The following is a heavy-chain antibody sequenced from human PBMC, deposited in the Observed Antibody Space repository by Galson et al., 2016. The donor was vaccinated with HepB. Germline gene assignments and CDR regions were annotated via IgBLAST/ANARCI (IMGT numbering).Heavy chain of an antibody. V-gene: IGHV3-48*02. CDR3: ARDPGGKFSDGSIDY. CDR2: ISNSPKTQ. J-gene: IGHJ4*02. CDR1: GFTFSAYA. D-gene: IGHD5-24*01. Sequence: SLRLSCAASGFTFSAYAMHWVRQAPGKGLEWVSHISNSPKTQHYIDSVKGRFTISRDNAKNSLFLQMNCLRDDDTAVYYCARDPGGKFSDGSIDYWGQGTLVTVSS.